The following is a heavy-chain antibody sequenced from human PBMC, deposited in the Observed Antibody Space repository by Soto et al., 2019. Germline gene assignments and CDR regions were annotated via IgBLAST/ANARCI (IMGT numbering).Heavy chain of an antibody. J-gene: IGHJ3*01. CDR1: GGSFISYY. V-gene: IGHV4-34*01. CDR3: TTSGRRWPDSFDV. D-gene: IGHD2-15*01. CDR2: VTPSGSS. Sequence: SETLSLTCAVYGGSFISYYWNWVRQPPGKGLEWIGEVTPSGSSNYNPSLKSRVTISKDTSKNQFSLEVSSVTAADTALYYCTTSGRRWPDSFDVWGQGAMVTVSS.